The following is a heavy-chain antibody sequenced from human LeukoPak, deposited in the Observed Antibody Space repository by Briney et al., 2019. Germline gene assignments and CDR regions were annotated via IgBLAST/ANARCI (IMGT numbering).Heavy chain of an antibody. V-gene: IGHV3-23*01. Sequence: GGSLRLSCAASGFAFSSYAMTWVRQAPGKGLEWVSHISGSGGIIYYTDSVKGRFTISRDNSKNTLYLQMNSLRAEDTAVYYCAKTTAGHSRGSYPGWPVDYWGQGTLVTVSS. CDR2: ISGSGGII. CDR3: AKTTAGHSRGSYPGWPVDY. CDR1: GFAFSSYA. J-gene: IGHJ4*02. D-gene: IGHD4-11*01.